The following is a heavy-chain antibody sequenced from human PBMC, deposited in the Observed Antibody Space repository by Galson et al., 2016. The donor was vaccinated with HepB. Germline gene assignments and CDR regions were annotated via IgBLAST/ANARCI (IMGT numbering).Heavy chain of an antibody. V-gene: IGHV3-9*01. Sequence: SLRLSCAASGFTFDDYAMHWVRQAPGKGLEWVSGISWNSGSTGYADSVKGRFTISRDNAKNSLYLQMNSLRAEDTALYYCAKDPSITGIPYYFDYWGQGTLVTVSS. CDR1: GFTFDDYA. CDR3: AKDPSITGIPYYFDY. J-gene: IGHJ4*02. D-gene: IGHD1-20*01. CDR2: ISWNSGST.